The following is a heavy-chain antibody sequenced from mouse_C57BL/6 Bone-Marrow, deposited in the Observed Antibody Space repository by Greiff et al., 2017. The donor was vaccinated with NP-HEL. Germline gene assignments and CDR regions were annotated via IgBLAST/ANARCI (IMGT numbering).Heavy chain of an antibody. J-gene: IGHJ2*01. CDR3: TRPNFPRLYYGSSGSYFDY. D-gene: IGHD1-1*01. CDR1: GYTFTDYE. CDR2: IDPETGGT. V-gene: IGHV1-15*01. Sequence: QVQLQQSGAELVRPGASVTLSCKASGYTFTDYEMHWVKQTPVHGLEWIGAIDPETGGTAYNQKFKGKAILTADKSSSTAYMELRSLTSEDSAVYYCTRPNFPRLYYGSSGSYFDYWGQGTTLTVSS.